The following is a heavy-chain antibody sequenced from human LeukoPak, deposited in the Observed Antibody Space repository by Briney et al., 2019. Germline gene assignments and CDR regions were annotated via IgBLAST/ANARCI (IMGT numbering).Heavy chain of an antibody. Sequence: GRSLRLSCAASGFTFSSYAMHWVRQAPGKELEWVAVISYDGSNKYYADSVKGRFTISRDNSKNTLYLQMNSLRAEDTAAYYCARGYSGYDWGVDYWGQGTLVTVSS. D-gene: IGHD5-12*01. V-gene: IGHV3-30-3*01. CDR1: GFTFSSYA. CDR2: ISYDGSNK. J-gene: IGHJ4*02. CDR3: ARGYSGYDWGVDY.